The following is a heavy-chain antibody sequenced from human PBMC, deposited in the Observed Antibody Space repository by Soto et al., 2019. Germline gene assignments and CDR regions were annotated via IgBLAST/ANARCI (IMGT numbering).Heavy chain of an antibody. Sequence: PGGSLRLSCAASGFTFSSYSMNWVRQAPGKGLEWVSSISSSSSYIYYADSVKGRFTISRDNAKNSLYLQMNSLRAEDTAVYYCARDQDYDSSGYYWRYLDYWGQGTLVTVSS. V-gene: IGHV3-21*04. CDR2: ISSSSSYI. J-gene: IGHJ4*02. D-gene: IGHD3-22*01. CDR3: ARDQDYDSSGYYWRYLDY. CDR1: GFTFSSYS.